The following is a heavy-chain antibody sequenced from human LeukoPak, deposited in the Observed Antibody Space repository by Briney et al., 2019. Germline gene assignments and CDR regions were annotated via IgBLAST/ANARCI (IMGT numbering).Heavy chain of an antibody. V-gene: IGHV3-20*04. J-gene: IGHJ6*03. CDR3: ARGADPIAAAGGYYYYMDV. CDR1: GFTFDDYA. D-gene: IGHD6-13*01. Sequence: PGGSLRLSCAASGFTFDDYAMHWVRQAPGKGLEWVSGINWNGGSTGYADSVKGRFTISRDNAKNSLYLQMNSLRAEDTALYYCARGADPIAAAGGYYYYMDVWGKGTTVTVSS. CDR2: INWNGGST.